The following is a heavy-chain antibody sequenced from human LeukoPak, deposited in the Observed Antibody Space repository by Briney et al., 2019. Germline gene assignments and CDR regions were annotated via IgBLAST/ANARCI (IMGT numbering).Heavy chain of an antibody. Sequence: GESLKISCKGSGYSFTSCWIVWVRQMPGKGLEWMGIIYPSDSDTRYSPSFQGQLTITADKSINTAYLQWSSLKASDTAIYYCARNLYSYGLDYWGQGTLVTVPS. CDR3: ARNLYSYGLDY. D-gene: IGHD5-18*01. CDR2: IYPSDSDT. V-gene: IGHV5-51*01. CDR1: GYSFTSCW. J-gene: IGHJ4*02.